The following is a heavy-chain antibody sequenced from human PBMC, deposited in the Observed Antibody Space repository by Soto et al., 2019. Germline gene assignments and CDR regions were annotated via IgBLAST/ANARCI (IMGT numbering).Heavy chain of an antibody. V-gene: IGHV6-1*01. D-gene: IGHD3-10*01. CDR2: TYYRSKWYN. CDR1: GDSVSSNSAA. CDR3: ARQSSSKYYRGMDV. J-gene: IGHJ6*02. Sequence: SQNLSLTCAISGDSVSSNSAAWNWIRQSPSRGLEWLGRTYYRSKWYNDCSVSVKSRITINPDTSRNLFSLQLNSVSPEDTAVYYCARQSSSKYYRGMDVWGQGTTVTVSS.